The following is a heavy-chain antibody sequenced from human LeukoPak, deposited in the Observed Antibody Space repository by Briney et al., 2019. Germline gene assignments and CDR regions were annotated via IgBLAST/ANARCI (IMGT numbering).Heavy chain of an antibody. CDR2: ISSSSSYI. V-gene: IGHV3-21*01. CDR1: GFTFSSYS. J-gene: IGHJ4*02. Sequence: GGSLRLSCAASGFTFSSYSMNWVRQAPGKGLEWVSSISSSSSYIYYADSVKGRFTISRDNAKNSLYLQMNSLRAEDTAVYYCARDNTAAAGTVDYRGQGTLVTVSS. D-gene: IGHD6-13*01. CDR3: ARDNTAAAGTVDY.